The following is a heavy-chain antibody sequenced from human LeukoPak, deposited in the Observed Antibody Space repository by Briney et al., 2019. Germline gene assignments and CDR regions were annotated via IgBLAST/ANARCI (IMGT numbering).Heavy chain of an antibody. CDR2: IKQDGSEK. D-gene: IGHD5-18*01. J-gene: IGHJ3*02. Sequence: PGGSLRLSCAASGFTFSSYGMSWVRQAPGKGLEWVANIKQDGSEKYYGDSVKGRFTISRDNAMNSLYLQMNSLRAEATAVYYCASRGYSHPYSAFDIWGQGTMVTVSS. V-gene: IGHV3-7*03. CDR3: ASRGYSHPYSAFDI. CDR1: GFTFSSYG.